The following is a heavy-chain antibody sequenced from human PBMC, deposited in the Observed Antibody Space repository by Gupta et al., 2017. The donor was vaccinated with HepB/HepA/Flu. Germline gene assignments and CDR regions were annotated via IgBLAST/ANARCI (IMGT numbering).Heavy chain of an antibody. D-gene: IGHD6-6*01. J-gene: IGHJ4*02. CDR2: IKSKTDGGTT. CDR3: TTDAEYSSSSGVFDY. CDR1: GFTFSNAW. Sequence: EVQLVESGGGLVKPGGSLRLSCAASGFTFSNAWMSWVRQAPGKGLEWVGRIKSKTDGGTTDYAAPVKGRFTISRDDSKNTLYLQMNSLKTEDTAVYYCTTDAEYSSSSGVFDYWGQGTLVTVSS. V-gene: IGHV3-15*01.